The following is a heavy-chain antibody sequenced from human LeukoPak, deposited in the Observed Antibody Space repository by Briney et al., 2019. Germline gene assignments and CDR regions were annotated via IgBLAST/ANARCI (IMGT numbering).Heavy chain of an antibody. CDR2: SSGNGGGT. CDR1: RFTFSNFV. V-gene: IGHV3-23*01. CDR3: AKQAVTTSGKYFDS. Sequence: GGSLRLSCAASRFTFSNFVMSWVRQAPGKGLEWVSSSSGNGGGTYYADSAKGRFTISRDNSKNTLYLQMNSLRAEDTALYYCAKQAVTTSGKYFDSWGQGTQVTVSS. J-gene: IGHJ4*02. D-gene: IGHD4-17*01.